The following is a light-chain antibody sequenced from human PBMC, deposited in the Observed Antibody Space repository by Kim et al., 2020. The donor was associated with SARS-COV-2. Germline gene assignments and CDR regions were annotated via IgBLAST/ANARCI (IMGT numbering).Light chain of an antibody. CDR2: AAS. J-gene: IGKJ2*01. CDR1: QNVRRN. V-gene: IGKV1-39*01. Sequence: SAAVGDRVTITGRTSQNVRRNLNWYQQKPGKAPKVLIYAASSLKSGVPSRISGSGSGTGFTLTISSLQLEDIATYYCQQSYGAPYSFGQGTKLEI. CDR3: QQSYGAPYS.